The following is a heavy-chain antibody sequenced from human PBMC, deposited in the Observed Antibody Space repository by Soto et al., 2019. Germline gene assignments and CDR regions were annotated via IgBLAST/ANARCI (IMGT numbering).Heavy chain of an antibody. D-gene: IGHD6-13*01. J-gene: IGHJ5*02. CDR1: GGSISSGDYY. V-gene: IGHV4-30-4*01. CDR3: ARGKGSRSGLYWFDP. Sequence: SETLSLTCTVSGGSISSGDYYWSWIRQPPGKGLEWIGYIYYSGSTYYNPSLKSRVTISVDTSKNQFSLKLSSVTAADTAVYYCARGKGSRSGLYWFDPWGQGTLVTVSS. CDR2: IYYSGST.